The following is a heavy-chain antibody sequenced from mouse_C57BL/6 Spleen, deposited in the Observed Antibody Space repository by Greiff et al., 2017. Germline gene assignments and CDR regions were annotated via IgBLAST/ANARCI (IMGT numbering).Heavy chain of an antibody. V-gene: IGHV5-4*01. J-gene: IGHJ4*01. CDR1: GFTFSSYA. CDR3: ARDERPPLTYYSNSPYYAMDY. CDR2: ISDGGSYT. Sequence: EVQGVESGGGLVKPGGSLKLSCAASGFTFSSYAMSWVRQTPEKRLEWVATISDGGSYTYYPDNVKGRFTISRDNAKNNLYLQMSHLKSEDTAMYYCARDERPPLTYYSNSPYYAMDYWGQGTSVTVSS. D-gene: IGHD2-5*01.